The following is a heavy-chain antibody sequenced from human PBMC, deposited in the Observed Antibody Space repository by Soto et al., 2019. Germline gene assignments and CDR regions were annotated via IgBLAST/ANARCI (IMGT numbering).Heavy chain of an antibody. CDR1: GFPFVNAW. J-gene: IGHJ4*02. CDR3: AGTRDSRGYSLFDF. V-gene: IGHV3-15*07. D-gene: IGHD3-22*01. Sequence: SLRLSCAASGFPFVNAWMSWVRQAPGKGLEWVGRIKSKADGGTTDYPAPVKGRFTISRDSANNSLYLQMNSLRVEDTAVYYCAGTRDSRGYSLFDFWGQGALVTVS. CDR2: IKSKADGGTT.